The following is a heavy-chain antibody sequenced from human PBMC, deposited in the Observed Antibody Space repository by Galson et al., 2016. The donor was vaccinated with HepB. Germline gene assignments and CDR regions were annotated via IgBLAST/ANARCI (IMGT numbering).Heavy chain of an antibody. Sequence: SLRLFCAASGFTFSSYNMNWVRQAPGKGLEWVSSISRSSRHIYYADSVKGRFTISRDNAKNSLYLQMNSLRVEDTAVYFCARDREGTSWFSGDYDHYGMDVWGQGTTVTVSS. CDR1: GFTFSSYN. D-gene: IGHD6-13*01. CDR2: ISRSSRHI. J-gene: IGHJ6*02. CDR3: ARDREGTSWFSGDYDHYGMDV. V-gene: IGHV3-21*01.